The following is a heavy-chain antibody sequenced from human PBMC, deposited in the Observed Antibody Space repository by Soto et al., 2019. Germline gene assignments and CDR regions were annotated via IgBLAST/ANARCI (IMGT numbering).Heavy chain of an antibody. CDR2: IYHSGST. J-gene: IGHJ4*02. V-gene: IGHV4-4*02. D-gene: IGHD3-22*01. CDR1: GGSISSSNW. CDR3: ARDKYYDSSGYYQRATRFDY. Sequence: QVQLQESGPGLVKPSGTLSLTCAVSGGSISSSNWWSWVRQPPGKGLEWLGEIYHSGSTNYNPTLKSRVIISVDKSKNQFSLKLSSVTAADTAVYYCARDKYYDSSGYYQRATRFDYWGQGTLVTVSS.